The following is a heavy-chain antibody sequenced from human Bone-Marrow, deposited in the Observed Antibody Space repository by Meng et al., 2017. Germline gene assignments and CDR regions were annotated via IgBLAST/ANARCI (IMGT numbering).Heavy chain of an antibody. Sequence: SETLSPTCTVSGGSISSSSYYWGWIRQPPGKGLEWIGSIYYSGSTYYNPSLKSRVTISVDTSKNQFSLKLSSVTAADTAVYYCARDPASPYSSSWYYYYYGMDVWGQGTTVTVSS. V-gene: IGHV4-39*07. CDR3: ARDPASPYSSSWYYYYYGMDV. D-gene: IGHD6-13*01. J-gene: IGHJ6*02. CDR2: IYYSGST. CDR1: GGSISSSSYY.